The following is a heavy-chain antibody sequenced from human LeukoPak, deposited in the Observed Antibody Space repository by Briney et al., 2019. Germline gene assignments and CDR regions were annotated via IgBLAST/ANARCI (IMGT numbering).Heavy chain of an antibody. CDR2: IWYDGSNK. Sequence: GGSLRPSCAASGFTFSSYGMHWVRQAPGKGLEWVAVIWYDGSNKYYADSVKGRFTISRDNSKNTLYLQMNSLRAEDTAVYYCARESEVGATDFDYWGQGTLVTVSS. D-gene: IGHD1-26*01. J-gene: IGHJ4*02. CDR1: GFTFSSYG. V-gene: IGHV3-33*01. CDR3: ARESEVGATDFDY.